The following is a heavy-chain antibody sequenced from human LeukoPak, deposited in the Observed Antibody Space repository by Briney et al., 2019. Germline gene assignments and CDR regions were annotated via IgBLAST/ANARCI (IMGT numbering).Heavy chain of an antibody. V-gene: IGHV3-23*01. D-gene: IGHD6-13*01. CDR2: LSSSGGST. CDR3: AKKITPAAGSNWFDP. J-gene: IGHJ5*02. Sequence: GGSLSLSCAASGFTFSGYAMSWVRQAPGKGLEWVSALSSSGGSTYYADSVKGRFTISRDNSKNTLYLQMNSLRAEDTAVYYCAKKITPAAGSNWFDPWGQGTLVTVSS. CDR1: GFTFSGYA.